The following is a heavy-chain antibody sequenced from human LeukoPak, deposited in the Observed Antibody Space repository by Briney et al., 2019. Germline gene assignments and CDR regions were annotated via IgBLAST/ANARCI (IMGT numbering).Heavy chain of an antibody. D-gene: IGHD2-15*01. CDR2: IYYSGST. CDR3: ARGTPYCSRRACYDQFDY. J-gene: IGHJ4*02. CDR1: GGSISSSSYY. Sequence: PSETLSLTCTVSGGSISSSSYYWGWIRQPPGKGLEWIGSIYYSGSTYYNPSLKSRVTISVDTSKNQFSLKLSSVTAADTAVYYCARGTPYCSRRACYDQFDYWGQGTLVTVSS. V-gene: IGHV4-39*01.